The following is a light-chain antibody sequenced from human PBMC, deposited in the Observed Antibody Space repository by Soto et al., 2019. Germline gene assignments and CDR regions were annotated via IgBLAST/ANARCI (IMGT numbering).Light chain of an antibody. CDR1: QSISSW. CDR3: KHYKNYPFT. CDR2: DAS. J-gene: IGKJ3*01. V-gene: IGKV1-5*01. Sequence: DIQMTQSPSTLCASVGDRVTFTCRASQSISSWLAWYQQKPGKGHKLLIYDASTLESGVTSRFSGSGSGTEFTLTISSLQPYDFATYYSKHYKNYPFTFGPGTKVDI.